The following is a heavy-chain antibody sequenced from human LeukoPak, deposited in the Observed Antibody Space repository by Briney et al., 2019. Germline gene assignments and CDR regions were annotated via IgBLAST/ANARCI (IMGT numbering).Heavy chain of an antibody. D-gene: IGHD2-15*01. V-gene: IGHV3-74*01. CDR3: AIDCYGNACFS. CDR2: INSDGSST. J-gene: IGHJ5*02. CDR1: IFTFSNYW. Sequence: GGSLRLSCVPSIFTFSNYWMHWVRQVPGKGLVWVSRINSDGSSTRYADSVKGRFTISRDNAKNTLYLQMNSLRAEDTAVYYCAIDCYGNACFSWGQGTLVTVSS.